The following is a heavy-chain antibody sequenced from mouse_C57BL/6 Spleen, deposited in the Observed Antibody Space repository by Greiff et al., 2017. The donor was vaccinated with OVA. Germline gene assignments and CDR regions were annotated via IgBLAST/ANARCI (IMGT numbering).Heavy chain of an antibody. CDR3: AREMGQGSPNYFDY. J-gene: IGHJ2*01. CDR1: GYAFSSSW. D-gene: IGHD3-3*01. V-gene: IGHV1-82*01. Sequence: QVQLQQSGPELVKPGASVTISCKASGYAFSSSWMNWVKQRPGKGLEWIGRIYPGDGDTNYNGKFKGKATLTADKSSSTAYMQLSSLTSEDSAVYFCAREMGQGSPNYFDYWGQGTTLTVSS. CDR2: IYPGDGDT.